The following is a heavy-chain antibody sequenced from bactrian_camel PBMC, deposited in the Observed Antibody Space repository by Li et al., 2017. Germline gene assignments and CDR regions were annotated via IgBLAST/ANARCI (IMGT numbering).Heavy chain of an antibody. CDR2: IRSDGGT. V-gene: IGHV3S57*01. J-gene: IGHJ6*01. Sequence: HVQLVESGGGSVQAGGSLRLSCNASQWSDKEHCLGWFRQAPGKEREGVAAIRSDGGTVYADWARGRFTISQDSAKNTVYLQMNSLKPEDTGMYYCAAMKQGYCLSANPRDVASWGQGTQVTVS. CDR3: AAMKQGYCLSANPRDVAS. D-gene: IGHD4*01. CDR1: QWSDKEHC.